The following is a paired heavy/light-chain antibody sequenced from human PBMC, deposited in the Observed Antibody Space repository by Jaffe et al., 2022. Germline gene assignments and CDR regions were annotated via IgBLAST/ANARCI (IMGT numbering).Heavy chain of an antibody. CDR2: IFSNDEK. CDR3: ARRVLELRGGYDYYYMDV. Sequence: QVTLKESGPVLVKPTETLTLTCTVSGFSLSNDRMGVSWIRQPPGKALEWLAHIFSNDEKSYSTSLKSRLTISKDTSKSQVVLIMTNMDPADTATYYCARRVLELRGGYDYYYMDVWGKGTTVTVSS. D-gene: IGHD1-7*01. V-gene: IGHV2-26*01. J-gene: IGHJ6*03. CDR1: GFSLSNDRMG.
Light chain of an antibody. V-gene: IGKV3-20*01. CDR3: QQYGSPGYT. CDR2: GAS. CDR1: QTVSSSY. J-gene: IGKJ2*01. Sequence: EIVLTQSPGTLSLSPGERVTLSCRASQTVSSSYLAWYQQKPGQAPRLLIYGASNRATGIPDRFSGSGSGTDFTLTISRLEPEDFAVYYCQQYGSPGYTFGQGTKLEIK.